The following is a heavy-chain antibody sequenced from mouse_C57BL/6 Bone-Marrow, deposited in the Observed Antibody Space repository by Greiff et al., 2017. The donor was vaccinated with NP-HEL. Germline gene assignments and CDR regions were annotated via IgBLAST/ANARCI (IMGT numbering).Heavy chain of an antibody. V-gene: IGHV14-4*01. J-gene: IGHJ2*01. CDR2: IDPENGDT. CDR3: TLDFYYDYERYFDY. D-gene: IGHD2-4*01. Sequence: EVQLQQSGAELVRPGASVKLSCTASGFNIKDDYMHWVKQRPEQGLEWIGWIDPENGDTEYASKFQGKATITADTSSNTAYLQLSSLTSEDTAVYYCTLDFYYDYERYFDYWGQGTTLTVSS. CDR1: GFNIKDDY.